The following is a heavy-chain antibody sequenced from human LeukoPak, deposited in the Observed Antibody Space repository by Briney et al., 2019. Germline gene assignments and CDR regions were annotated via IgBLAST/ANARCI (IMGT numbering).Heavy chain of an antibody. J-gene: IGHJ5*02. D-gene: IGHD3-10*01. Sequence: PGGSLRLSCAASGFTFSSYAMSWVRQAPGKGLEWVSAISGSGGSTYYADSVKGRFTISRDNSKNTLYLQMNSLRAEDTAVYYCAKIEGSGSYYKGYNWFDPWGQGTLVTVSS. CDR2: ISGSGGST. CDR3: AKIEGSGSYYKGYNWFDP. CDR1: GFTFSSYA. V-gene: IGHV3-23*01.